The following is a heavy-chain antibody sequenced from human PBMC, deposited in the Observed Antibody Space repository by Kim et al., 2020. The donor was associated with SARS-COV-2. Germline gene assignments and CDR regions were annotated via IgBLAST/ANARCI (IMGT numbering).Heavy chain of an antibody. J-gene: IGHJ3*02. D-gene: IGHD6-6*01. Sequence: YEQKCQGGVTITADKSTSTAYMELSSLRSEDRAVYYCARVIAAIKGAFDIWGQGTMVTVSS. V-gene: IGHV1-69*04. CDR3: ARVIAAIKGAFDI.